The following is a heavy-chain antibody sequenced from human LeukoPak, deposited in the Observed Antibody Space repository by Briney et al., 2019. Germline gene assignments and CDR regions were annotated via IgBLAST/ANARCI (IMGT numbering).Heavy chain of an antibody. CDR2: IYYNGST. CDR1: GGSISSYY. J-gene: IGHJ4*02. V-gene: IGHV4-59*01. Sequence: SETLSLTCTVSGGSISSYYWSWIRQPPGKGLEWIGYIYYNGSTNYNPSLKSRVTISVDTSKNQFSLKLSSVTAADTAVYYCAREVGGSYYWGQGTLVTVSS. D-gene: IGHD1-26*01. CDR3: AREVGGSYY.